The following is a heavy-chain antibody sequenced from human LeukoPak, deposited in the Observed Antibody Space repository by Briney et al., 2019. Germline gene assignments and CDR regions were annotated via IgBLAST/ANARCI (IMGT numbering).Heavy chain of an antibody. D-gene: IGHD4-11*01. CDR1: GGTFSSCA. V-gene: IGHV1-69*05. CDR2: IIPIFGTA. CDR3: ARDRGYSHYDYYYMDV. Sequence: ASVKVSCKASGGTFSSCAISWVRQAPGQGLEWMGGIIPIFGTANYAQKFQGRVTITTDESTSTAYMELSSLRSEDTAVYYCARDRGYSHYDYYYMDVWGKGTTVPVSS. J-gene: IGHJ6*03.